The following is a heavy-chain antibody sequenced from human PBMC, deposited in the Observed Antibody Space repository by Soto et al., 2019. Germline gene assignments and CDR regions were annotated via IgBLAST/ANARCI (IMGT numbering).Heavy chain of an antibody. CDR3: ARRHCSSTRCYDGMDV. CDR1: GYSFTNYW. V-gene: IGHV5-51*01. Sequence: GESLKISCKASGYSFTNYWIGGVRQMPGKGLEWMGIIYPGDSDTRYSPSLQGQVTISADKSISTAYLQWSSLKASDTAMYYCARRHCSSTRCYDGMDVWGQGTTVTVSS. J-gene: IGHJ6*02. CDR2: IYPGDSDT. D-gene: IGHD2-2*01.